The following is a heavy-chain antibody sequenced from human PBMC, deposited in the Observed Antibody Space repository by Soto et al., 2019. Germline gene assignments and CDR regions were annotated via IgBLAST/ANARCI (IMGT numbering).Heavy chain of an antibody. V-gene: IGHV4-34*01. Sequence: SEALSLTCAIYGSSFSGYYWGWIRQPPGRGPEWIGEINHSGNTNYNPSLKSRVTISADTSKNQFSLRLSFVTAADTAVYYCARDLSNTNGMDVWGQGTTVTAP. CDR3: ARDLSNTNGMDV. D-gene: IGHD2-8*01. J-gene: IGHJ6*02. CDR1: GSSFSGYY. CDR2: INHSGNT.